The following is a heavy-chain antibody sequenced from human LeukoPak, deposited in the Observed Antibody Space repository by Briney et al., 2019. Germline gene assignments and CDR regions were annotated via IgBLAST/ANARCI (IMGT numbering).Heavy chain of an antibody. Sequence: GGSLRLSCEASGLTFSDYAMHWVRQAPGKGLEWVAIISRDGSDKNYADSVKGRFTISRDNSENTLYLQMSSLRVEATDVYCCAKGYHIHCYVLAFGLCWGQRTLVTFSS. D-gene: IGHD2-2*01. CDR2: ISRDGSDK. V-gene: IGHV3-30*18. J-gene: IGHJ4*02. CDR1: GLTFSDYA. CDR3: AKGYHIHCYVLAFGLC.